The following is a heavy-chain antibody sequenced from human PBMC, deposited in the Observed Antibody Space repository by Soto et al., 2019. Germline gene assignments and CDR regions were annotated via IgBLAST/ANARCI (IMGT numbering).Heavy chain of an antibody. Sequence: GASVKVSWKASGFTFTSSAVQWVRQARGQRLEWIGWIVVGSGNTNYAQKFQERVTITRDMSTSTAYMELSSLRSEDTAVYYCATTTMIVVDTTRRGAFHIWGQGTMVTVS. CDR3: ATTTMIVVDTTRRGAFHI. CDR2: IVVGSGNT. CDR1: GFTFTSSA. J-gene: IGHJ3*02. V-gene: IGHV1-58*01. D-gene: IGHD3-22*01.